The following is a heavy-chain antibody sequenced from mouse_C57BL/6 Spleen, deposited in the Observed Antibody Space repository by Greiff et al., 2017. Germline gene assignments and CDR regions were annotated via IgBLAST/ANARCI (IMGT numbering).Heavy chain of an antibody. CDR1: GYAFSSSW. CDR3: ARLGGSSHYAMDY. D-gene: IGHD1-1*01. CDR2: IYPGDGDT. Sequence: VQLQQSGPELKPGASVKISCKASGYAFSSSWMNWVKQRPGKGLEWIGRIYPGDGDTNYNGKFKGKATLTADKSSSTAYMQLSSLTSEDSAVYFCARLGGSSHYAMDYWGQGTSVTVSS. J-gene: IGHJ4*01. V-gene: IGHV1-82*01.